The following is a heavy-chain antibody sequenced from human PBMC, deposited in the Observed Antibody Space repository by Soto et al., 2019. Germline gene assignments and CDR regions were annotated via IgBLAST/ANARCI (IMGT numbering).Heavy chain of an antibody. CDR3: ARVDRGYFISTSCLSWCDS. V-gene: IGHV3-48*02. CDR2: ISSSSSTI. D-gene: IGHD2-2*01. CDR1: GFTFSSYS. J-gene: IGHJ4*02. Sequence: EVQLVESGGGLVQPGGSLRLSCAASGFTFSSYSMNWVRQAPGKGLEWGSYISSSSSTIYYADSVNGRFTISRDNVKNSLYLQMKGLRDKDTAVYYCARVDRGYFISTSCLSWCDSWGQGTLVTVSS.